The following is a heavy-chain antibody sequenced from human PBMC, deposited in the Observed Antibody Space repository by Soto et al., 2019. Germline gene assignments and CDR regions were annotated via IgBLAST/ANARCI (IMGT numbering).Heavy chain of an antibody. Sequence: ASVKVCCKASGYTFTSHGMRWVRQATGQGLEWMGWISAYNGNTNYAQKLQGRVTMTTDTSTSTAYMELRSLRSDDTAVYYCAVFYGSGIAGAFDIWGQGTMVTVSS. CDR1: GYTFTSHG. V-gene: IGHV1-18*01. CDR3: AVFYGSGIAGAFDI. D-gene: IGHD3-10*01. J-gene: IGHJ3*02. CDR2: ISAYNGNT.